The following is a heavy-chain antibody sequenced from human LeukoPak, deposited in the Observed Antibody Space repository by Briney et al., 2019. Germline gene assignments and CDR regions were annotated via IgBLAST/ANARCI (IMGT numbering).Heavy chain of an antibody. CDR3: ARRPYHYDIIGPI. Sequence: PSETLSLTCTVSGGSISSSSYYWGWIRQPPGKGLEWIGSIYYSGSTHYNSSLKSRVTVSVDTSKNQFSLKVNSLTAADTAVYYCARRPYHYDIIGPIWGQGTMVTVSS. J-gene: IGHJ3*02. D-gene: IGHD3-22*01. CDR1: GGSISSSSYY. V-gene: IGHV4-39*07. CDR2: IYYSGST.